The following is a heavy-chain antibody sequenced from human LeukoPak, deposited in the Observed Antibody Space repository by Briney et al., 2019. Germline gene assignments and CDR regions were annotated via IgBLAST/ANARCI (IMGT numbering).Heavy chain of an antibody. CDR3: ASIPGSSTSWIHFDN. J-gene: IGHJ4*02. D-gene: IGHD2-2*01. CDR1: GGSVSSSNYH. V-gene: IGHV4-39*01. Sequence: SETLSLTCTVSGGSVSSSNYHWAWIRQSPGMGLEWIGTLYSTGITSQNPDASLKSRVTLSVDTSRNQFSLELRSLTAADTAIFYCASIPGSSTSWIHFDNWGQGTMVTVSS. CDR2: LYSTGIT.